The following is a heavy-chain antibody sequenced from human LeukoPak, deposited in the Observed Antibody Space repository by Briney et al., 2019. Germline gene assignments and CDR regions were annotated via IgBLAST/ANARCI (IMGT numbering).Heavy chain of an antibody. CDR2: ISSSSSYI. J-gene: IGHJ3*02. CDR1: GFTFSSYS. D-gene: IGHD6-13*01. CDR3: ARDPFYSSSWYSDAFDI. Sequence: GGSLRLSCAASGFTFSSYSMNWVRQAPGKGLEWVSSISSSSSYIYYADSVKGRFTISRDNAKNSLYLQMNSLRAEDTAVYYCARDPFYSSSWYSDAFDIWGQGTMVTVSS. V-gene: IGHV3-21*01.